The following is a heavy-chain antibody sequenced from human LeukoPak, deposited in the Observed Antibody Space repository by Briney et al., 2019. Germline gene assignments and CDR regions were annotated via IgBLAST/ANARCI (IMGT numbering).Heavy chain of an antibody. CDR2: INPNSGGT. D-gene: IGHD6-19*01. V-gene: IGHV1-2*02. CDR1: GYTFTSYD. Sequence: ASVKVSCKASGYTFTSYDINWVRQATGQGLEWMGWINPNSGGTNYAQKFQGRVTMTRDTSISTAYMELSRLRSDDTAVYYCARVVAGMITDYWGQGTLVTVSS. J-gene: IGHJ4*02. CDR3: ARVVAGMITDY.